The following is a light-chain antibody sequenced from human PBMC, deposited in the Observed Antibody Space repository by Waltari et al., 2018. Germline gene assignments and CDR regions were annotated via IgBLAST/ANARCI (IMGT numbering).Light chain of an antibody. Sequence: DIQMTQSPSSLSASVEDRVPITCRASQNIGSSLNWYQHKPGKAPNLLIYAASSLQSGVPSRFSGSGSESGTDFTLTISSLHPEDFAIYYCHQSYSTPTFGPGTKVDIK. CDR2: AAS. V-gene: IGKV1-39*01. CDR3: HQSYSTPT. CDR1: QNIGSS. J-gene: IGKJ3*01.